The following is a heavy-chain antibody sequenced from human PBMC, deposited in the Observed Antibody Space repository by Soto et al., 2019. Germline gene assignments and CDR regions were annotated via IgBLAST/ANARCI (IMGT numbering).Heavy chain of an antibody. D-gene: IGHD3-16*01. CDR3: AREMAGLGGEYDY. J-gene: IGHJ4*02. CDR2: ISGSSGNA. V-gene: IGHV1-18*01. CDR1: GYTFTKYG. Sequence: QVQLVQSGAEVKNPGASVKVSCKTSGYTFTKYGGDWVRQAPGQGLEWMGWISGSSGNANYAEKVQGRITLTTDTSTSTAYIELRSLRSDDTAVYYCAREMAGLGGEYDYCGQGTLVSVSS.